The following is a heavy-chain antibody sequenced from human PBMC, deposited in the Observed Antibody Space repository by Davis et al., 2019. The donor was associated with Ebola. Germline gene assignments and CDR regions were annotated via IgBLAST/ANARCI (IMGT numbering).Heavy chain of an antibody. D-gene: IGHD2-21*01. CDR2: IIPIFGTA. J-gene: IGHJ3*02. Sequence: SVKVSCKASGYTFTGYYMHWVRQAPGQGLEWMGGIIPIFGTANYAQKFQGRVTITADESTSTAYMELSSLRSEDTAVYYCARGGYCGGDCYYAFDIWGQGTMVTVSS. V-gene: IGHV1-69*13. CDR1: GYTFTGYY. CDR3: ARGGYCGGDCYYAFDI.